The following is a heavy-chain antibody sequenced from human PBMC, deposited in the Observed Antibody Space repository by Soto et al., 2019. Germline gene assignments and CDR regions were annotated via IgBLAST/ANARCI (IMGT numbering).Heavy chain of an antibody. V-gene: IGHV2-5*02. D-gene: IGHD3-9*01. CDR2: IYWDDDK. J-gene: IGHJ1*01. CDR3: AHRLARGATGLYFQH. CDR1: GLSLSASGVA. Sequence: QITLKESGPTLVKPTQTLTLTCTFSGLSLSASGVAVGWIRPPPGEALEWLALIYWDDDKRYSPSLKNRLTITKDTSKNQVVLTMTNMDPVDTATYYCAHRLARGATGLYFQHWGQGTPVTVSS.